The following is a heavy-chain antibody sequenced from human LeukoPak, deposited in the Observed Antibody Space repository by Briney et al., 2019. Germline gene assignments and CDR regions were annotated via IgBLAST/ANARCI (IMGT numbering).Heavy chain of an antibody. CDR2: INAGNGNT. D-gene: IGHD6-13*01. Sequence: GASVKVSCKASGYTFTSYAMHWVRQAPGQRLEWMGWINAGNGNTKYSQEFQGRVTITRDTSASTAYMELSSLRSEDMAVYYCARDRSRYSSSWFAPFDYWGQGTLVTVSS. CDR3: ARDRSRYSSSWFAPFDY. CDR1: GYTFTSYA. J-gene: IGHJ4*02. V-gene: IGHV1-3*03.